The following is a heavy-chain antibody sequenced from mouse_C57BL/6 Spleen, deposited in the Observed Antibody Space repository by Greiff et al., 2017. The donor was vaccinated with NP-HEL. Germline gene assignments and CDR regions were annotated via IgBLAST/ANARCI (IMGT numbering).Heavy chain of an antibody. D-gene: IGHD2-3*01. CDR2: IWSGGST. CDR3: ASNYDGYFYAMDY. Sequence: VKLQESGPGLVQHSQSLSITCTVSGFSLTSYGVHWVRQSPGKGLEWLGVIWSGGSTDYNAAFISRLSISKDNSKSQVFFKMNSLQADDTAIYYCASNYDGYFYAMDYWGQGTSVTVSS. CDR1: GFSLTSYG. V-gene: IGHV2-2*01. J-gene: IGHJ4*01.